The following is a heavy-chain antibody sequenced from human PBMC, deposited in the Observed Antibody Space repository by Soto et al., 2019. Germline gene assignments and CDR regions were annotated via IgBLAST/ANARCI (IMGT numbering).Heavy chain of an antibody. V-gene: IGHV1-3*01. Sequence: GASVKVSCKASGYTXTSYAMHWVRQAPGQRLEWMGWINAGNGNTKYSQKFQGRVTITRDTSASTAYMELSSLRSEDTAVYYCARDLEQWELALDYWGQGTLVTVPQ. CDR3: ARDLEQWELALDY. CDR2: INAGNGNT. CDR1: GYTXTSYA. J-gene: IGHJ4*02. D-gene: IGHD1-26*01.